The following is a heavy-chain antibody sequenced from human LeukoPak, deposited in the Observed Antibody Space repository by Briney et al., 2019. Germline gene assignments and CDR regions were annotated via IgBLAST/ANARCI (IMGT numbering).Heavy chain of an antibody. V-gene: IGHV4-59*01. CDR1: GGSISSYY. D-gene: IGHD5-18*01. CDR3: ASSGYSYGPVPY. Sequence: SETLSLTCTVSGGSISSYYWSWIRQPPGKGLEWTGYIYYSGSTNYNPSLKSRVTISVDTSKNQFSLKLSSVTAADTAVYYCASSGYSYGPVPYWGQGTLVTVSS. J-gene: IGHJ4*02. CDR2: IYYSGST.